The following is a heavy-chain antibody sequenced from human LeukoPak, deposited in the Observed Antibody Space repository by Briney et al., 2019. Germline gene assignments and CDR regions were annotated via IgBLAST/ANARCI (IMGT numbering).Heavy chain of an antibody. J-gene: IGHJ6*02. CDR2: IYYSGST. CDR3: ARLSPKLYGMDV. V-gene: IGHV4-59*08. D-gene: IGHD3-3*02. CDR1: GGSISSYY. Sequence: SETLSLTCTVSGGSISSYYWSWIRQPPGKGLEWIGYIYYSGSTNYNPSFKSRVTISVDTSKNQFSLKLSSVTAADTAVYYCARLSPKLYGMDVWGQGTTVTVSS.